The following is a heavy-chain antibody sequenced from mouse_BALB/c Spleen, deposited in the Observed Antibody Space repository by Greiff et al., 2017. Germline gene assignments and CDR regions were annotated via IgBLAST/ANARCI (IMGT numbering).Heavy chain of an antibody. CDR2: ILPGSGST. Sequence: QVQLKESGAELMKPGASVKISCKATGYTFSSYWIEWVKQRPGHGLEWIGEILPGSGSTNYNEKFKGKATFTADTSSNTAYMQLSSLTSEDSAVYYCARRFITARWFAYWGQGTLVTVSA. CDR1: GYTFSSYW. J-gene: IGHJ3*01. D-gene: IGHD1-2*01. V-gene: IGHV1-9*01. CDR3: ARRFITARWFAY.